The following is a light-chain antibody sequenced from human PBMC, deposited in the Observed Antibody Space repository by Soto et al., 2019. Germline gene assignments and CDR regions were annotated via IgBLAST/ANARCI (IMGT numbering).Light chain of an antibody. Sequence: QSALTQPPSVSGAPGQSVTISCTGTSTDVGAYNYVSWYQQHPAKAPNLMIYDFSKRPSGVPDRFSGSKSGTTASLTISGLQAEDEGDYYCCEYTNSSYVFGTGTKLTVL. CDR2: DFS. J-gene: IGLJ1*01. CDR1: STDVGAYNY. CDR3: CEYTNSSYV. V-gene: IGLV2-11*01.